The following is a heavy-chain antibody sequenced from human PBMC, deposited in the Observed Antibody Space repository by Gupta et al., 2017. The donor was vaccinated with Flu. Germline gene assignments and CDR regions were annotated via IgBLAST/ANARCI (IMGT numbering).Heavy chain of an antibody. V-gene: IGHV3-48*03. J-gene: IGHJ4*02. CDR1: GFTFSSYE. CDR2: ISSSAVT. CDR3: ARGHWDS. Sequence: EVQLVESGGGLVQPGGSLRLSCSASGFTFSSYELSWVRLAPGKGLEWVSYISSSAVTYYTDSVKGRFTISRDNAKNSVYLQMNSLRAEDTVFYYCARGHWDSWGQGTLVTVSS.